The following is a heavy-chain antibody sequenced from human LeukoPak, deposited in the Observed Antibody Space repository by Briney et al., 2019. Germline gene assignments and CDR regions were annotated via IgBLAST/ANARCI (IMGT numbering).Heavy chain of an antibody. J-gene: IGHJ1*01. V-gene: IGHV1-2*02. CDR2: INSNSADA. D-gene: IGHD6-13*01. CDR3: ARIGISARGTNFHH. CDR1: VYSFIDYY. Sequence: GASVKVSCKTSVYSFIDYYIGWVRQAPAQGLEWMGWINSNSADANYAQSFQGRVTMTRDTSISTAYMELSRLRSDDTALYYCARIGISARGTNFHHWGQGTLVTVSS.